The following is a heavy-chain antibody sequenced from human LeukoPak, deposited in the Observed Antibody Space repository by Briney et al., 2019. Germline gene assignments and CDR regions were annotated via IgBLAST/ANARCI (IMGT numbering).Heavy chain of an antibody. V-gene: IGHV1-58*01. Sequence: SVKVSCKASGFAFTSSAVQWVRQARGQRLEWIGWIVIASGNTNYTQNFQERVTISRDLSTATAYMELSSLRSEDTAVYYCAAIGGFDIWGQGTMVTVSS. J-gene: IGHJ3*02. CDR3: AAIGGFDI. CDR1: GFAFTSSA. CDR2: IVIASGNT.